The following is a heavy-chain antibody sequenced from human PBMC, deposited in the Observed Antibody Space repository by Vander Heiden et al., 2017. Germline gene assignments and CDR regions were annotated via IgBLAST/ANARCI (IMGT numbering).Heavy chain of an antibody. Sequence: EVQLLESGGGLVQPGGSLRLSCAASGFSCSSYWMSWVRQAPGKGLEWVANIKQDGSEKYYVDSVKGRFTISRDNAKNSLYLQMNSLRAEDTAVYYCARASIYYYDAFDIWGQGTMVTVSS. CDR1: GFSCSSYW. V-gene: IGHV3-7*01. D-gene: IGHD3-22*01. CDR2: IKQDGSEK. CDR3: ARASIYYYDAFDI. J-gene: IGHJ3*02.